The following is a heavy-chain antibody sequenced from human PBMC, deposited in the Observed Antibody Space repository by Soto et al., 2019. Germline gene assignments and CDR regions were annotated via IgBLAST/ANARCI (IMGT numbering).Heavy chain of an antibody. D-gene: IGHD4-4*01. CDR2: IKQDGSEK. CDR1: GFTFSSYW. Sequence: GGSLRLSCAASGFTFSSYWMSWVRQAPGKGLEWVANIKQDGSEKYYVDSVKGRFTISRDNAKNSLYLQMNSLRAEDTAVYYCASSAILTTVTTYYYYYYMDVWGKGTTVTVSS. CDR3: ASSAILTTVTTYYYYYYMDV. J-gene: IGHJ6*03. V-gene: IGHV3-7*01.